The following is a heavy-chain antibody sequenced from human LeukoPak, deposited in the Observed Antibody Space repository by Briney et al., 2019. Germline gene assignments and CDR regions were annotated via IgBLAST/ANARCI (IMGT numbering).Heavy chain of an antibody. CDR2: IYYSGST. CDR1: GVSISCCA. D-gene: IGHD6-13*01. J-gene: IGHJ5*02. Sequence: SETLCLTCAASGVSISCCALRWIRQPPGKGLEWIGYIYYSGSTNYNPSLRSRVTISVDTSKNQFSLKLSSVTAADTAVYYCARCGIPAAGRFDRWGQGTLVTVSS. CDR3: ARCGIPAAGRFDR. V-gene: IGHV4-59*08.